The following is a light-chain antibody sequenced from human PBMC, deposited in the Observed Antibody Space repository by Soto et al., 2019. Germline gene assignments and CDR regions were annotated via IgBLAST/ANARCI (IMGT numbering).Light chain of an antibody. V-gene: IGKV3-20*01. J-gene: IGKJ1*01. CDR2: AAS. CDR3: QHYGRSPTWT. Sequence: EIVLTQSPGTLSLSPGERATLSCRASQSVSSSYLAWYQQKPGQAPRLLIYAASSGATGIPDRFSGSGSGTDFTLTISRLEPEDFAVYYCQHYGRSPTWTFGQGTKVDIK. CDR1: QSVSSSY.